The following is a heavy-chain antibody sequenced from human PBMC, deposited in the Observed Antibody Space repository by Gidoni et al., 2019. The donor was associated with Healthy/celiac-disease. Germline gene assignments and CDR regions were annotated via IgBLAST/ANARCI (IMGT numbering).Heavy chain of an antibody. CDR2: MSSSAGST. J-gene: IGHJ4*02. V-gene: IGHV3-23*01. Sequence: EVQLLESGGGLVQPGGSLRLSGAASGSTFSVFAMSWVRQAPGRGRKWVTSMSSSAGSTYNANAVKGRFTISKDNSMDPLYLQMNSLRAEDTAVYYCAKGASDDYIWGSYRYVYFDDWGQGTLVTVSS. D-gene: IGHD3-16*02. CDR3: AKGASDDYIWGSYRYVYFDD. CDR1: GSTFSVFA.